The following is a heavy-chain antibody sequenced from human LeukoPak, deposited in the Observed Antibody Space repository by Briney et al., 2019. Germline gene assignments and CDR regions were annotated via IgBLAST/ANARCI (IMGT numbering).Heavy chain of an antibody. Sequence: SETLSLTCTVSGGSISSYYWSWIRQPPGKGLEWTGYIYYSGSTNYNPSLKSRVTISVDTSKNQFSLKLSSVTAADTAVYYCARHGSSWYEKDYFDYWGQGTLVTVSS. CDR3: ARHGSSWYEKDYFDY. J-gene: IGHJ4*02. D-gene: IGHD6-13*01. V-gene: IGHV4-59*08. CDR1: GGSISSYY. CDR2: IYYSGST.